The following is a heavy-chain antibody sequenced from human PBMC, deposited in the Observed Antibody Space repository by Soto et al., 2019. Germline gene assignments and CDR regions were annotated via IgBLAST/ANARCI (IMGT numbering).Heavy chain of an antibody. V-gene: IGHV4-39*01. D-gene: IGHD2-2*01. CDR2: IYYNGNT. J-gene: IGHJ4*02. Sequence: QLQLQESGPGLVKPSETLSLTCTVSGGSISSSSFYWGWIRQPPEKGLEWIGSIYYNGNTYYNPSLHSRVPISVDTSKNQFSLKLSSVTAADPAVYFCARHVGPCVTTTCHKPSDYWGQGTLVTVSS. CDR1: GGSISSSSFY. CDR3: ARHVGPCVTTTCHKPSDY.